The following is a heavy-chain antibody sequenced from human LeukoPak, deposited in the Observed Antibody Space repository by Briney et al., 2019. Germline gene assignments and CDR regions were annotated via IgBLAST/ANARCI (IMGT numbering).Heavy chain of an antibody. D-gene: IGHD4-11*01. CDR1: GESFSGYY. CDR2: ITYSGST. J-gene: IGHJ3*01. V-gene: IGHV4-34*01. CDR3: ARSHDYSTSLAFDV. Sequence: PSETLSLTCADYGESFSGYYWSWIRQPPGKGLEWIGEITYSGSTNYNPSLKSRVTISVDTSKNQFSLKLTSVTAADTAVYYCARSHDYSTSLAFDVWGQGTMVTVSS.